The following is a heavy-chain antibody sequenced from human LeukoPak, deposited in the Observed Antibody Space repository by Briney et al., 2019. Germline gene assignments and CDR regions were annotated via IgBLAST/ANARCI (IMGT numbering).Heavy chain of an antibody. CDR3: ARSRTYGDYGRGLDY. CDR1: GFIFSSYW. CDR2: INTDGIGT. J-gene: IGHJ4*02. V-gene: IGHV3-74*01. D-gene: IGHD4-17*01. Sequence: PGGSLRLSCAASGFIFSSYWMHWVRQPPGKGLVYIACINTDGIGTSYADSVKGRFTISRDNAKNTLYLQMNSLRAEDTAVYYCARSRTYGDYGRGLDYWGQGTLVTVSS.